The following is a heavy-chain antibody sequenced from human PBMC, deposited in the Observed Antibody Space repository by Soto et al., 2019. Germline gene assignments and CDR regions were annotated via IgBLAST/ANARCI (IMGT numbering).Heavy chain of an antibody. J-gene: IGHJ4*02. Sequence: SVKVSCKASGFTFTSSAVQWVRQARGQRLEWIGWIVVGSGNTNYAQKFQERVTITRDMSTSTAYMELSSLRSEDTAVYYCAADRCSSTSCYPFDYWGQGTLVTAPQ. CDR1: GFTFTSSA. D-gene: IGHD2-2*01. CDR3: AADRCSSTSCYPFDY. V-gene: IGHV1-58*01. CDR2: IVVGSGNT.